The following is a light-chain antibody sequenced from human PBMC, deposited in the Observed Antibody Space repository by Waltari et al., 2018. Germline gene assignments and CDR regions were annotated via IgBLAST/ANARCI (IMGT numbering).Light chain of an antibody. CDR1: SGHSSYA. Sequence: QLVLTQSPSASASLGASVTLTCTLSSGHSSYAIAWHQQQPEKGPRYLMKVNSDGSHTKGDGIPDRFSGSSAGAERYLTISSLQSEDEADYYCQTWGTGIGLFGGGTQLTVL. J-gene: IGLJ7*01. CDR3: QTWGTGIGL. CDR2: VNSDGSH. V-gene: IGLV4-69*02.